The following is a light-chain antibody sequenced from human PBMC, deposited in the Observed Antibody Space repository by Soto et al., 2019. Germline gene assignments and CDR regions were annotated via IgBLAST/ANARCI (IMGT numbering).Light chain of an antibody. CDR3: QTWGTGIPV. V-gene: IGLV4-69*01. CDR1: SGYSTYA. Sequence: QLVLTQSPSASASLGASVTLTCTLSSGYSTYAITWHQHQPDKGPRYLLKLNSDGSHTKGDGIPHRFSGSSSGAERYLTISSLQSEDEADYYCQTWGTGIPVFGGGTKLTVL. J-gene: IGLJ3*02. CDR2: LNSDGSH.